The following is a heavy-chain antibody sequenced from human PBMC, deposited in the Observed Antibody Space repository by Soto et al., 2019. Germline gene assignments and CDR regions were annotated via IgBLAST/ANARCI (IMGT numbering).Heavy chain of an antibody. J-gene: IGHJ4*02. CDR3: ARLASGAWLFDS. CDR1: GFSFSTFH. Sequence: SLRLSCVGYGFSFSTFHMHWVRQAAGKGLEWVSGIGSAGDTYYPDSVKGRFTLSRENAKSSVYLQMNNLRAEDTAVYYCARLASGAWLFDSCGQGTLVTVSS. D-gene: IGHD3-22*01. V-gene: IGHV3-13*01. CDR2: IGSAGDT.